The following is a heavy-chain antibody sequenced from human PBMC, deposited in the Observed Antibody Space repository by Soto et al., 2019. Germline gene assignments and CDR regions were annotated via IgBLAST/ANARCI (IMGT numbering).Heavy chain of an antibody. CDR1: GFTFGDYA. V-gene: IGHV3-49*03. Sequence: GGSLRLSCTASGFTFGDYAMSWFRQAPGKGLEWVGFIRSKAYGGTTEYAASVKGRFTISRDDSKSIAYLQMNSLKTEDTAVYYCTRDHLDLGYCSGGSCYSTWGQGTRVTVSS. CDR2: IRSKAYGGTT. J-gene: IGHJ5*02. D-gene: IGHD2-15*01. CDR3: TRDHLDLGYCSGGSCYST.